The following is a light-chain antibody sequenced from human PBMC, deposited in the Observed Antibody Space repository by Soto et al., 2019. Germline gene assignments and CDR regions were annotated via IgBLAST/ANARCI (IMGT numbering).Light chain of an antibody. CDR1: QSISSY. CDR2: AAS. CDR3: QQSYSTPPLT. J-gene: IGKJ4*01. Sequence: EIQMTQSPSYLSASVGDRVTITCRGSQSISSYLNWYQQKPGKAPKLLIYAASSLQSGVPSRFSGSGSGTDFTLTISSLQPEDFATYYCQQSYSTPPLTFGGGTKVDIK. V-gene: IGKV1-39*01.